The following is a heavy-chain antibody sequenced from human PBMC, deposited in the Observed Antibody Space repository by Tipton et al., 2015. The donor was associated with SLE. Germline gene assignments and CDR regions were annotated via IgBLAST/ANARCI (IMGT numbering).Heavy chain of an antibody. D-gene: IGHD6-19*01. V-gene: IGHV4-61*02. CDR1: GGSISSGSHY. CDR2: IYTSGST. Sequence: TLSLTCTVSGGSISSGSHYWSWIRQPAGKGLEWIGRIYTSGSTNYNPSLKSRVTIPVDTPKNQFSLKLSSVTAADTAGYYCARDPVAGRGIDYWGQGTLVTVSS. CDR3: ARDPVAGRGIDY. J-gene: IGHJ4*02.